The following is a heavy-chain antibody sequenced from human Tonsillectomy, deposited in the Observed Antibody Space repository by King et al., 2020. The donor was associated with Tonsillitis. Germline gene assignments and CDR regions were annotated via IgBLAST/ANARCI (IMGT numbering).Heavy chain of an antibody. CDR3: AREDLYYYYMDV. CDR2: IYISGNT. V-gene: IGHV4-61*02. J-gene: IGHJ6*03. Sequence: VPLQESGPGLVKPSQTLSLTCTVSGDSISSGSSYWRWIRQPAGQGLEWIGRIYISGNTNYNPSLQSRLTISVDTSKNQFSLTLSSVTAADTAVYYCAREDLYYYYMDVWGKGTTVTVSS. CDR1: GDSISSGSSY.